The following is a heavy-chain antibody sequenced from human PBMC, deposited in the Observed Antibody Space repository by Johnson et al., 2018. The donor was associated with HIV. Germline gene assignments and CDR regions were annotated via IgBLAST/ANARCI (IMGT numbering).Heavy chain of an antibody. CDR1: EFIFSSYG. D-gene: IGHD6-13*01. V-gene: IGHV3-30*03. CDR2: ISYDGSNK. CDR3: VRPAAAGRDDAFDI. J-gene: IGHJ3*02. Sequence: QMLLVESGGGLVQPGGSLRLSCAASEFIFSSYGMHWVRQAPGKGLEWVAVISYDGSNKYYADSVKGRFTISRDNSKNTLYLQMNSLRAEDTAVYYCVRPAAAGRDDAFDIWGQGTMVTVSS.